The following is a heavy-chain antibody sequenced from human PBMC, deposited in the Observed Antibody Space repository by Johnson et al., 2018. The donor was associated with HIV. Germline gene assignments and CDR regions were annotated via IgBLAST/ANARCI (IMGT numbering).Heavy chain of an antibody. V-gene: IGHV3-11*04. CDR2: ISSSGSTI. J-gene: IGHJ3*02. CDR3: AKDVGMGATYINVRCAFDI. CDR1: GFTFSDYY. Sequence: QVQLVESGGGVVQPGGSLRLSCAASGFTFSDYYMSWIRQAPGKGLEWVSYISSSGSTIYYADSVKGRFTISRDNAKNSLYLQMNSLRAEDTAVYYCAKDVGMGATYINVRCAFDIWGQGTMVTVSS. D-gene: IGHD1-26*01.